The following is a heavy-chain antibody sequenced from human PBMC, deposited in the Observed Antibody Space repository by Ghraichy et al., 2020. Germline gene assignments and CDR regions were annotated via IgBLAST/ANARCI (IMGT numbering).Heavy chain of an antibody. Sequence: SETLSLTCIVSGASISSRSYYWGFIRQSPGKGLEWIGSISYGATASYTPSLKSRVTISLDTSKNHFSLNLNSVTAADTAVYYCATAQWLVYYFDYWGQGSLVTVSS. CDR2: ISYGATA. CDR1: GASISSRSYY. J-gene: IGHJ4*02. V-gene: IGHV4-39*02. CDR3: ATAQWLVYYFDY. D-gene: IGHD6-19*01.